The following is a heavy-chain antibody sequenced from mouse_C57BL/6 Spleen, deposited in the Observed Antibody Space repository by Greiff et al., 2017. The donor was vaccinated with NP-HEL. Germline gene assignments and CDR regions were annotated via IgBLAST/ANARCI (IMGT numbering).Heavy chain of an antibody. V-gene: IGHV1-80*01. J-gene: IGHJ3*01. CDR2: IYPGDGDT. CDR3: ARDYYGSSPFAY. D-gene: IGHD1-1*01. CDR1: GYAFSSYW. Sequence: QVTLKESGAELVKPGASVKISCKASGYAFSSYWMNWVKQRPGKGLEWIGQIYPGDGDTNYNGKFKGKATLTADKSSSTAYMQLSSLTSEDSAVYFCARDYYGSSPFAYWGQGTLVTVSA.